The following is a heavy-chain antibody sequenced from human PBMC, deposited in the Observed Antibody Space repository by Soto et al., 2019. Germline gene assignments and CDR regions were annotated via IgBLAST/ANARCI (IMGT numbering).Heavy chain of an antibody. D-gene: IGHD6-19*01. V-gene: IGHV1-69*02. Sequence: SVKVSCKASGGTFSSYTISWVRQAPGQGLEWMGRIIPILGIANYAQKFQGRVTITADKSTSTAYMELSSLRSEDTAVYYCARASSYSSGWDFDYWGQGTLVTVSS. CDR3: ARASSYSSGWDFDY. CDR1: GGTFSSYT. CDR2: IIPILGIA. J-gene: IGHJ4*02.